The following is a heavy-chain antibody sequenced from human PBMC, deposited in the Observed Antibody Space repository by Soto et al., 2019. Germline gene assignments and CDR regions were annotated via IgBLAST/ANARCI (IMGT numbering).Heavy chain of an antibody. J-gene: IGHJ4*02. CDR1: GYTFTSYG. Sequence: VASVKVSCKASGYTFTSYGISWVRQAPGQGLEWMGWISAYNGNTNYAQKLQGRVTMTTDTSTSTAYMELRSLRSDDTAVYYCARGLTRYDILTGYYPYFGYWGQGTLVTVSS. D-gene: IGHD3-9*01. V-gene: IGHV1-18*01. CDR2: ISAYNGNT. CDR3: ARGLTRYDILTGYYPYFGY.